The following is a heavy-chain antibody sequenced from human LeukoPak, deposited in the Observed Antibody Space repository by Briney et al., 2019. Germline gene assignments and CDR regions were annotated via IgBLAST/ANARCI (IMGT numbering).Heavy chain of an antibody. V-gene: IGHV1-18*01. CDR1: GYTFTSYG. D-gene: IGHD6-19*01. CDR3: ARENSGIAVAHSPGYYYYYGMDV. J-gene: IGHJ6*02. CDR2: ISAYNGNT. Sequence: ASVKVSCKASGYTFTSYGISWVRQAPGQGLEWMGWISAYNGNTNYAQKLQGRVTMTTDTSTSTAYMELRSLRSDDTAVYYCARENSGIAVAHSPGYYYYYGMDVWGQGTTVTVS.